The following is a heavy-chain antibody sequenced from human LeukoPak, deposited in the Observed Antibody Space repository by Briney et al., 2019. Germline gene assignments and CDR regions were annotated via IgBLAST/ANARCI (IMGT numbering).Heavy chain of an antibody. CDR2: INPNSGST. V-gene: IGHV1-2*02. J-gene: IGHJ5*02. Sequence: ASVKVSCKASGYTFTGYYMHWVRQAPGQGLEWMGWINPNSGSTNYAQKFQGRVTMARDTSISTAYMELSRLRSDDTAVYYCARPVVPAAKNWFDPWGQGTLVTVSS. CDR1: GYTFTGYY. D-gene: IGHD2-2*01. CDR3: ARPVVPAAKNWFDP.